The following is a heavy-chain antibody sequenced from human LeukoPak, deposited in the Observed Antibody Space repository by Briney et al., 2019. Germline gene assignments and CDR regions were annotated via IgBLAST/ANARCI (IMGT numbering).Heavy chain of an antibody. J-gene: IGHJ3*02. Sequence: ASVKVSCKASGYTFTSYGISWVRQAPGQGLEWMGWINPNSGGTNYAQKFQGRVTMTRDTSISTAYMELSRLRSDDTAVYYCATFPPSRGRVAFDIWGQGTMVTVSS. V-gene: IGHV1-2*02. D-gene: IGHD3-22*01. CDR1: GYTFTSYG. CDR2: INPNSGGT. CDR3: ATFPPSRGRVAFDI.